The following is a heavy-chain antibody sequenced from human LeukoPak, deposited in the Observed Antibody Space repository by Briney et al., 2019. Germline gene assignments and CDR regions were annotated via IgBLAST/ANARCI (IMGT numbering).Heavy chain of an antibody. D-gene: IGHD3/OR15-3a*01. Sequence: SETLSLTCGVYGGSFINYYWSWISQPPGKGLEWIGEINHNGGANYHPSLKSRVSISIDTSKNQFSLKLTSVTAADTAIYYCAGLAGTNVPWGQGTLVTVSS. CDR1: GGSFINYY. CDR2: INHNGGA. J-gene: IGHJ5*02. CDR3: AGLAGTNVP. V-gene: IGHV4-34*01.